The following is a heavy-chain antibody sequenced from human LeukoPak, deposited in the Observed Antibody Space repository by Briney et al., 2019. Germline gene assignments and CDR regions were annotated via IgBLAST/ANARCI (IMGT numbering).Heavy chain of an antibody. D-gene: IGHD2-2*01. J-gene: IGHJ6*02. Sequence: ASVKVSCKASGYTFTGYYMHWVRQAPGQGLEWMGWINPNSGGTNYAQKFQGRVTMTRDTSISTAYMELSRLRSDVTAVYYCARDRPNCSSTSCHYYYGMDVWGQGTTVTVSS. CDR3: ARDRPNCSSTSCHYYYGMDV. CDR2: INPNSGGT. CDR1: GYTFTGYY. V-gene: IGHV1-2*02.